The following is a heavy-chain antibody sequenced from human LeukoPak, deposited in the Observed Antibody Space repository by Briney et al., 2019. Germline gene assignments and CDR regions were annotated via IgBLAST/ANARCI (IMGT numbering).Heavy chain of an antibody. V-gene: IGHV4-59*08. CDR1: GGSISGSY. CDR3: ARREAVLTGYFDY. J-gene: IGHJ4*02. D-gene: IGHD1-14*01. CDR2: INDSGTT. Sequence: PSETLSLTCTVSGGSISGSYWSWIRQPPGKGLEWIAYINDSGTTSYNPSLKSRVTISVDTSKKQFPLKVNSVTAADTAVYYCARREAVLTGYFDYWGQGTLVTVSS.